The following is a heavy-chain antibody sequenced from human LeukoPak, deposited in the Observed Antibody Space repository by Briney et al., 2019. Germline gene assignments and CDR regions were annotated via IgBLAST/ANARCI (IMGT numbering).Heavy chain of an antibody. CDR2: IYSGGST. Sequence: GGSLRLSCAGSGFTVSSSYMSWVRQSPGKGLEWVAVIYSGGSTYYVDSVKDRFTISRDNSKNTLYLQMNSLRAEDTAVYYCARDTNSMYTFGFWGQGTLVTVSS. J-gene: IGHJ4*02. CDR1: GFTVSSSY. D-gene: IGHD2/OR15-2a*01. CDR3: ARDTNSMYTFGF. V-gene: IGHV3-66*01.